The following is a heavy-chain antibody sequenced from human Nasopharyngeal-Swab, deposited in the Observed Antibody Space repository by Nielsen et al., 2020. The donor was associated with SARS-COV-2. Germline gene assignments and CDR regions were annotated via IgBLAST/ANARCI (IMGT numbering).Heavy chain of an antibody. Sequence: GESLKISCAASGFTFSAHGMHWVRQAPGKGPEWVAFVSYDRADKYYADSVKGRFTISRDNSRNTVYLQINILRAEDTAVYFCARGNGGPTYFEYWGQGTLVTVSS. CDR3: ARGNGGPTYFEY. J-gene: IGHJ4*02. CDR2: VSYDRADK. CDR1: GFTFSAHG. V-gene: IGHV3-30*03. D-gene: IGHD2-8*01.